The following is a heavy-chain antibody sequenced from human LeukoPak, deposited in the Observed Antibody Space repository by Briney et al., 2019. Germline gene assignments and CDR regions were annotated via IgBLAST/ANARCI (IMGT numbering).Heavy chain of an antibody. CDR2: ISGDGGST. Sequence: GGSLRLSCAASGFTFDDYAMHWVRQAPGKDLEWVSLISGDGGSTYYADSVKGRFTISRDNSKNSLYLQMNSLRTEDTALYYCAKDIGYSSSWYGVDYWGQGTLVTVSS. CDR3: AKDIGYSSSWYGVDY. V-gene: IGHV3-43*02. CDR1: GFTFDDYA. J-gene: IGHJ4*02. D-gene: IGHD6-13*01.